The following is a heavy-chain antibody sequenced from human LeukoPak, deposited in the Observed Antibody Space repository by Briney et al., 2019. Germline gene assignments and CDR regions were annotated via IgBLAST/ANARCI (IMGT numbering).Heavy chain of an antibody. CDR2: INWNGGST. V-gene: IGHV3-20*04. J-gene: IGHJ3*02. CDR1: GFTFDDYG. CDR3: AREDYYYGSGSPLGAFDI. D-gene: IGHD3-10*01. Sequence: PGGSLRLSCAASGFTFDDYGMSWVRQAPGKGLGWVSGINWNGGSTGYADSVKGRFTISRDNAKNSLYLQMNSLRAEDTALYYCAREDYYYGSGSPLGAFDIWGQGTMVTVSS.